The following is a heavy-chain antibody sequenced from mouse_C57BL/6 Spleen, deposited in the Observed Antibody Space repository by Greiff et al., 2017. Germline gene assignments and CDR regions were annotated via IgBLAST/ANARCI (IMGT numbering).Heavy chain of an antibody. CDR1: GFNIKDYY. V-gene: IGHV14-2*01. J-gene: IGHJ1*03. CDR3: ARSNYYGSSYDWYFDV. D-gene: IGHD1-1*01. CDR2: IDPEDGET. Sequence: VQLKQSGAELVKPGASVKLSCTASGFNIKDYYMHWVKQRTEQGLEWIGRIDPEDGETTYAPKFQGKATITADPSSNTAYLQLSSLTSEDTAVYYCARSNYYGSSYDWYFDVWGTGTTVTVSS.